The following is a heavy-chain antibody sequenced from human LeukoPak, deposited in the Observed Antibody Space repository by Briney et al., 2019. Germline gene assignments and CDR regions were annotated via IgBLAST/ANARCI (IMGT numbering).Heavy chain of an antibody. Sequence: ASVKVSCKVSGYTLTELSMHWVRQAPGKGLEWLGGFDLEDGETIYAQKFQGRVTMTRNTSISTAYMELSSLRSEDTAVYYCARAGGGAAAGFDWYFDLWGRGTLVTVSS. D-gene: IGHD6-13*01. CDR1: GYTLTELS. V-gene: IGHV1-24*01. CDR3: ARAGGGAAAGFDWYFDL. CDR2: FDLEDGET. J-gene: IGHJ2*01.